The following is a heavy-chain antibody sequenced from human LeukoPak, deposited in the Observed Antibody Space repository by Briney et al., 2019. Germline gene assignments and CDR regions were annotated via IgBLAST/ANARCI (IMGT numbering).Heavy chain of an antibody. V-gene: IGHV4-39*07. J-gene: IGHJ4*02. CDR1: GGSISSYY. Sequence: SETLSLTCTVSGGSISSYYWGWIRQPPGKRLEWVGSIHSSGNTYYNPTLKSRVTISVDTSKNQFSLKLSSVTAADTAVYYCARRNGGMGGYFDWGQGTLVTVSS. CDR3: ARRNGGMGGYFD. D-gene: IGHD2-15*01. CDR2: IHSSGNT.